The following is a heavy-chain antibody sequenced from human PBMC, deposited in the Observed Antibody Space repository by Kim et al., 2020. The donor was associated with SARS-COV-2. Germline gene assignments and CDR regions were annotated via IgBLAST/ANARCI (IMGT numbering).Heavy chain of an antibody. CDR2: IYSGGST. D-gene: IGHD6-19*01. V-gene: IGHV3-53*01. Sequence: GGSLRLSCAASGFTVSSNYMSWVRQAPGKGLEWVSVIYSGGSTYYADSVKGRFTISRDNSKNTLYLQMNSLRAEDTAVYYCARGLQTIAVAIINYYYYGMDVWGQGTTVTVSS. CDR3: ARGLQTIAVAIINYYYYGMDV. CDR1: GFTVSSNY. J-gene: IGHJ6*02.